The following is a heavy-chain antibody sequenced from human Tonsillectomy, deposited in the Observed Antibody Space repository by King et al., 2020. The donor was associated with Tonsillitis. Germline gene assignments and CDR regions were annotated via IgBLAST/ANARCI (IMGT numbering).Heavy chain of an antibody. V-gene: IGHV1-18*01. CDR1: GYTFSTYA. J-gene: IGHJ5*02. CDR3: AREDSSWGWFDP. D-gene: IGHD3-22*01. Sequence: VQLVQSGAEVKEPGASVKVSCKASGYTFSTYAISWVRQAPGQGLEWMGWISAYNCDTNYAQRFQGRVTMTTDTSTSTAYMELRSLRSDDTAVYYCAREDSSWGWFDPWGQGTLVTVSS. CDR2: ISAYNCDT.